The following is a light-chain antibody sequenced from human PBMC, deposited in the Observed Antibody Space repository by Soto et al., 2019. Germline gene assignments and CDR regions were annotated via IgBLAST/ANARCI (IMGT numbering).Light chain of an antibody. CDR2: AAS. CDR1: QSISSY. Sequence: DIQMTQSPSSLSASVGDGVTIPCRASQSISSYLNWYQQKPGKAPKLLIYAASSLQSGVPSRFSGSGSGTDFTLTISSLQPEDFATYYCQQSYSTLTLGGGTKVDIK. CDR3: QQSYSTLT. V-gene: IGKV1-39*01. J-gene: IGKJ4*01.